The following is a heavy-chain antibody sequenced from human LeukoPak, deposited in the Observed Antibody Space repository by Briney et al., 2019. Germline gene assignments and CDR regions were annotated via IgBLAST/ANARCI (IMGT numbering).Heavy chain of an antibody. CDR1: GGTFISYA. CDR3: ARDLGGAAVPRDI. D-gene: IGHD6-25*01. V-gene: IGHV1-69*13. J-gene: IGHJ3*02. CDR2: IIPIFGTS. Sequence: WASVKASCKASGGTFISYAISWVRQAPGQGLEWMGGIIPIFGTSNYAQKFQDRVTITADESTSTAYMELSSLRSEDTAVYYCARDLGGAAVPRDIWGQGTMVTVSS.